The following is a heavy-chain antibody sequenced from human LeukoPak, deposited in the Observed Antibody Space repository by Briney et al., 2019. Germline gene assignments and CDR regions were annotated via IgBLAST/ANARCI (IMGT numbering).Heavy chain of an antibody. Sequence: GGSLRLSCAASGFTFRNYWMGWVRQAPGKGLEWVANTKPDGSAEYYADSVRGRFTTSRDNANNFLYLQMNSLRAEDTAVYYCARDGGLNTNFDCWGQGTLVTVSS. CDR2: TKPDGSAE. J-gene: IGHJ4*02. CDR3: ARDGGLNTNFDC. D-gene: IGHD2-15*01. CDR1: GFTFRNYW. V-gene: IGHV3-7*01.